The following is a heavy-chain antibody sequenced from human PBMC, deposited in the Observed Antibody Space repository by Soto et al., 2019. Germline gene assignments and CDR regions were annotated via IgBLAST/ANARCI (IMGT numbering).Heavy chain of an antibody. CDR2: IYYSGYT. CDR3: ARISYWVKDY. J-gene: IGHJ4*02. V-gene: IGHV4-59*01. D-gene: IGHD2-8*02. Sequence: PSETLSLTCTVSCDSIRSYYWSWIRQPPGKGLEWIGYIYYSGYTSYNPSLKSRVTISADTSKNQFSLNLTSVTAADTAVYYCARISYWVKDYWGQGALVTVSS. CDR1: CDSIRSYY.